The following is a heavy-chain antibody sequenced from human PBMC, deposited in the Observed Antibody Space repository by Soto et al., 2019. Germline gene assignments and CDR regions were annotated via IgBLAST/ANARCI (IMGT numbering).Heavy chain of an antibody. D-gene: IGHD6-13*01. CDR1: GFTFSAYW. V-gene: IGHV3-7*03. CDR2: IKQDGNEN. CDR3: ARAKRPVYFGSWFFDY. J-gene: IGHJ4*02. Sequence: EVQLVESGGGFVQPGGSLGLSCGASGFTFSAYWMAWVRQAPGKGLEWVATIKQDGNENYYVDSVKGRFTLSRENVKNSLFLEMKNLRAEDTAVYYCARAKRPVYFGSWFFDYWGQGTLVTVSS.